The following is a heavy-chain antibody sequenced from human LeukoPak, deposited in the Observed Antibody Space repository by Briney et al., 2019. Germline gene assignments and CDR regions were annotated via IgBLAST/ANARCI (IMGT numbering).Heavy chain of an antibody. J-gene: IGHJ6*03. Sequence: XTVXGGSISSYYWXWIRQPPGKGLECIGYIYHSGSTNYNPSLTSRGTISVETSNKHFSLKLSSVTAADTAVYYCARVSTLQYYYYMDVWGKGTTVTVSS. V-gene: IGHV4-59*01. CDR1: GGSISSYY. CDR3: ARVSTLQYYYYMDV. CDR2: IYHSGST.